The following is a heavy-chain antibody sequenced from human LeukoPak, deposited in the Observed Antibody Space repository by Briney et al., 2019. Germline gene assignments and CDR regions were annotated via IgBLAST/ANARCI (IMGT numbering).Heavy chain of an antibody. V-gene: IGHV3-23*01. J-gene: IGHJ6*03. Sequence: PGGTLRLSCAASGFTFSSYAMSWVRQAPGKGLEWVSSISGSDGSTYYADSVKGRFTISRDNSKNTLYLQMNSLRAEDTAVYYCARASAMVKYYYYYMDVWGKGTTVTVSS. CDR1: GFTFSSYA. D-gene: IGHD5-18*01. CDR3: ARASAMVKYYYYYMDV. CDR2: ISGSDGST.